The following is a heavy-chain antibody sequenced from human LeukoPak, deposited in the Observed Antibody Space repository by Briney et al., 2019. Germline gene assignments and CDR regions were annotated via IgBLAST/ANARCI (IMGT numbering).Heavy chain of an antibody. CDR3: TRDLYSTY. D-gene: IGHD6-13*01. CDR1: GFTFNSHN. Sequence: GGSLRLSCAASGFTFNSHNMNWVRQAPGKGLEWVSYISGTSTTIYYADSVKGRFTISRDNAKTSLYLQMNSLRAEDTAVYYCTRDLYSTYWGQGTLVTVSS. J-gene: IGHJ4*02. V-gene: IGHV3-48*04. CDR2: ISGTSTTI.